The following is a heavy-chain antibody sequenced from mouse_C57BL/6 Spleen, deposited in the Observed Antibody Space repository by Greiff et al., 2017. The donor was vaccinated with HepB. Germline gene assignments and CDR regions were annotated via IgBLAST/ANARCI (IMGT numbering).Heavy chain of an antibody. CDR3: AFYYYGSSYDAMDY. Sequence: EVMLVESGGGLVKPGGSLKLSCAASGFTFSDYGMHWVRQAPEKGLEWVAYISSGSSTIYYADTVKGRFTISRDNAKNTLFLQMTSLRSEDTAMYYCAFYYYGSSYDAMDYWGQGTSVTVSS. CDR2: ISSGSSTI. J-gene: IGHJ4*01. D-gene: IGHD1-1*01. V-gene: IGHV5-17*01. CDR1: GFTFSDYG.